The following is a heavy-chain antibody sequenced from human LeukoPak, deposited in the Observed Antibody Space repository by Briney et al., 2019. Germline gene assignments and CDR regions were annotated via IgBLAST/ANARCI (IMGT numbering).Heavy chain of an antibody. D-gene: IGHD3-16*02. CDR2: ISANNGNT. V-gene: IGHV1-18*01. CDR1: GYTFTSYT. Sequence: AASVKASCKASGYTFTSYTISWVRQARGQGLEWMGWISANNGNTNHAQKFQGRLTMTTDTSTSIAYMELRSLRSDDTAVYYCATGDYDHVWGSYRPLDYWGQGTLVTVSS. CDR3: ATGDYDHVWGSYRPLDY. J-gene: IGHJ4*02.